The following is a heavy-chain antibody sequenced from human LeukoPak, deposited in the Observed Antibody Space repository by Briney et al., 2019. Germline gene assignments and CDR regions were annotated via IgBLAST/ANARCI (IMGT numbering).Heavy chain of an antibody. Sequence: GRSLRLSCAASGFTFSSYGMHWVRQAPGKGLEWVAVIWYDGSNKYYADSVKGRFTISRDNSKNTLHLQMNSLRAENTAVYYCAARGDALDYWGQGTLVTVSS. D-gene: IGHD2-21*01. J-gene: IGHJ4*02. V-gene: IGHV3-33*01. CDR2: IWYDGSNK. CDR3: AARGDALDY. CDR1: GFTFSSYG.